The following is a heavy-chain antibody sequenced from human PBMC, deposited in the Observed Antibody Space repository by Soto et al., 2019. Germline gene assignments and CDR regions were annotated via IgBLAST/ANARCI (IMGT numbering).Heavy chain of an antibody. CDR3: ARVCRLMATITGMVY. D-gene: IGHD4-4*01. J-gene: IGHJ4*02. CDR1: GYTFTSYA. CDR2: INAGNGNT. V-gene: IGHV1-3*01. Sequence: ASVKVSCKASGYTFTSYAMHWVRQAPGQRLEWMGWINAGNGNTKYSQKFQGRVTITRDTSASTAYMELSSLRSEDTAVYYCARVCRLMATITGMVYWGQGTLVTVYS.